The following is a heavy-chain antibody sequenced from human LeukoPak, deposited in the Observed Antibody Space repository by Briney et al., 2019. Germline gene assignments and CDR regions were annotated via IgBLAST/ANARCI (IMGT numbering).Heavy chain of an antibody. CDR3: AREHFDFDY. D-gene: IGHD2/OR15-2a*01. V-gene: IGHV3-23*01. J-gene: IGHJ4*02. CDR1: GFTFSDYA. Sequence: PGGSLRLSCEASGFTFSDYAMTWVRQAPGKGLEWVSEITGSGISTYYADSVKGRFTISRDNSKNTQYLQMNSLRAEDTAVYYCAREHFDFDYWGQGTLVTVSS. CDR2: ITGSGIST.